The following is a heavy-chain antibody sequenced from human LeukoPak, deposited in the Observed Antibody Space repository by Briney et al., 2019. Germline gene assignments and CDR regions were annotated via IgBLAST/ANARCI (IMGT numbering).Heavy chain of an antibody. V-gene: IGHV4-59*01. CDR2: IYYSGST. CDR3: ARNLIAAAGYFDY. J-gene: IGHJ4*02. D-gene: IGHD6-13*01. Sequence: PSETLSLTCIVSGGSISSYYWSWIRQPPGKGLEWIGYIYYSGSTNYNPSLKSRVTISVDTSKNQFSLKLSSVTAADTAVYYCARNLIAAAGYFDYWGQGTLVTVSS. CDR1: GGSISSYY.